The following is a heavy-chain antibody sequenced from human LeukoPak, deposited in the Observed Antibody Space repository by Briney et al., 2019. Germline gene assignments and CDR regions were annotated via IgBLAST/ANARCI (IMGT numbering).Heavy chain of an antibody. J-gene: IGHJ2*01. CDR1: GFTFSSYG. V-gene: IGHV3-23*01. D-gene: IGHD3-22*01. CDR3: ARNGRPIVVEWYFDL. CDR2: MSGSGDST. Sequence: PGGSLRLSCAASGFTFSSYGMSWVRQAPGKGLEWVSFMSGSGDSTYYADSVKGRFTISRDNSKNTLYLQMNSLRAEDTALYYCARNGRPIVVEWYFDLWGRGTLVTVSS.